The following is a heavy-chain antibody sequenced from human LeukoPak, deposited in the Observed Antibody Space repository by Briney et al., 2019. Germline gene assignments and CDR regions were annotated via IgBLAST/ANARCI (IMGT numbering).Heavy chain of an antibody. V-gene: IGHV3-23*01. J-gene: IGHJ4*02. CDR2: ISGSGGST. CDR3: AKVRLGSGLHPLFDY. Sequence: PGGSLRLSCAASGFTFSSYAMSWVRQAPGKGLEWVSAISGSGGSTYYADSVKGRFTISRDNSKNTLYLQMNSVRAEDTAVYYCAKVRLGSGLHPLFDYWGQGTLVTVSS. D-gene: IGHD3-22*01. CDR1: GFTFSSYA.